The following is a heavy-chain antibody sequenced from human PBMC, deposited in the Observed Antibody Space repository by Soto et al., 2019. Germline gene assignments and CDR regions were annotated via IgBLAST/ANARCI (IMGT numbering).Heavy chain of an antibody. CDR3: ARDRRERGDAFDI. J-gene: IGHJ3*02. D-gene: IGHD1-26*01. CDR2: IYYSGST. V-gene: IGHV4-30-4*01. CDR1: GGSISSGDYY. Sequence: QVQLQESGPGLVKPSQTLSLTCTVSGGSISSGDYYWSWIRQPPGKGLEWIGYIYYSGSTYYNPSLKSRVTISVDTSRNQFSLKLSSVTAADTAVYYCARDRRERGDAFDIWGQGTMVTVSS.